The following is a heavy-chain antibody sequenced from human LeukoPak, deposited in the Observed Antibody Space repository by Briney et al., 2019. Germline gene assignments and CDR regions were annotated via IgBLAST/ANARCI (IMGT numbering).Heavy chain of an antibody. D-gene: IGHD6-13*01. CDR2: IIPILGIA. Sequence: GSSVKVSCKASGGTFSSYAISWVRQAPGQGLEWMGRIIPILGIANYAQKFQGRVTITADKSTSTAYMELSSLRSEGTAVYYCAREPGIAAAGTLYYYGMDVWGQGTTVTVSS. V-gene: IGHV1-69*04. J-gene: IGHJ6*02. CDR1: GGTFSSYA. CDR3: AREPGIAAAGTLYYYGMDV.